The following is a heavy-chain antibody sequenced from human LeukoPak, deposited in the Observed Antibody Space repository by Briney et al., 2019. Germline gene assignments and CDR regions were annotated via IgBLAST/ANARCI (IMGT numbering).Heavy chain of an antibody. CDR3: AKTGYCSSTSCYTASRPYYYYYMDV. Sequence: SETLSLTCTVSGGSISSYYWSWIRQPPGKGLEWIGYIYYSGSTNYNPSLKSRVTISVDTSKNQFSLKLSSVTAADTAVYYCAKTGYCSSTSCYTASRPYYYYYMDVWGKGTTVTVSS. D-gene: IGHD2-2*02. CDR2: IYYSGST. J-gene: IGHJ6*03. V-gene: IGHV4-59*01. CDR1: GGSISSYY.